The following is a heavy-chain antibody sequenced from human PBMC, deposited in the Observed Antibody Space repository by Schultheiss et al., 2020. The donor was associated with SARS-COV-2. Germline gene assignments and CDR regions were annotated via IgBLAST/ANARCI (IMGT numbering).Heavy chain of an antibody. J-gene: IGHJ4*02. CDR2: ISSNGGST. CDR3: AKDLVIVEYYFDY. CDR1: GFTFSSYA. D-gene: IGHD3-22*01. Sequence: GESLKISCAASGFTFSSYAMHWVRQAPGKGLEYVSAISSNGGSTYYADSVKGRFTISRDNSKNTLYLQMNSLRAEDTAVYYCAKDLVIVEYYFDYWGQGTLVTVSS. V-gene: IGHV3-64*04.